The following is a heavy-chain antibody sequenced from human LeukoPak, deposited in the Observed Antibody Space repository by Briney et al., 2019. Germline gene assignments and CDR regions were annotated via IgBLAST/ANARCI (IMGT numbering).Heavy chain of an antibody. V-gene: IGHV4-4*07. CDR1: GGSISSYY. CDR3: ARSRGGSGIPDYFDY. CDR2: IYTSGST. D-gene: IGHD3-10*01. Sequence: SETLSLTCTVSGGSISSYYWSWIREPAGKGLEWIGRIYTSGSTNYNPSLKSRVTMSVDTSKNQFSLKLSSVTAADTAVYYCARSRGGSGIPDYFDYWGQGALVTVSS. J-gene: IGHJ4*02.